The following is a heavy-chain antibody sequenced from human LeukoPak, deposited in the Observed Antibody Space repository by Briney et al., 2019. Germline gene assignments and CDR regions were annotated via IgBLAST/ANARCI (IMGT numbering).Heavy chain of an antibody. CDR1: GFTFSGSR. J-gene: IGHJ4*02. V-gene: IGHV3-7*01. Sequence: GGSLRLSCAASGFTFSGSRMSWVRQAPGKGLEWVANIKQDGSENYYVDSVKGRFTISRDNAKNSLFLQMNSLRAEDTAVYYCVSGGSWYIYWGQGTLVTVSS. CDR3: VSGGSWYIY. CDR2: IKQDGSEN. D-gene: IGHD6-13*01.